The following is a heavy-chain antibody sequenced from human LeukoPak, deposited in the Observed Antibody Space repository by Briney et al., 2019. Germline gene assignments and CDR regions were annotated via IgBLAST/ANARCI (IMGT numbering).Heavy chain of an antibody. J-gene: IGHJ6*02. V-gene: IGHV4-30-4*08. CDR2: IYYSGST. CDR3: ARSVGSGSYYIRVQYYYGMDV. Sequence: SETLSLTCTVSGGSISNSYYWGWIRQPPGQGLEWIRYIYYSGSTYYNPSLKSRVTISVDTSKNQFSLKLSSVTAADTAVYYCARSVGSGSYYIRVQYYYGMDVWGQGTTVTVSS. D-gene: IGHD3-10*01. CDR1: GGSISNSYY.